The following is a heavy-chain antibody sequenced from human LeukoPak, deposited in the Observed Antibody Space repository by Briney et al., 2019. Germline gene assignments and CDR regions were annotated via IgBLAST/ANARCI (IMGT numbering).Heavy chain of an antibody. V-gene: IGHV4-31*03. CDR2: IFYSGST. CDR3: ARLLSGAAGTPGY. D-gene: IGHD6-13*01. J-gene: IGHJ4*02. Sequence: PSETLSLTRTVSGGSISSGAYYWSWIRQHPGKGLEWIGYIFYSGSTYYNPSLKSRVTISVDTSKKQFSLKLSSVTAADTAVYYCARLLSGAAGTPGYWGQGTLVTVSA. CDR1: GGSISSGAYY.